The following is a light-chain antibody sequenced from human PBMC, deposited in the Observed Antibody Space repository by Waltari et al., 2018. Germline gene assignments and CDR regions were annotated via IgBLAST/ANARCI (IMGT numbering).Light chain of an antibody. CDR3: QHHVRLPAT. CDR1: QDIGHY. Sequence: IVLTQSPGTLSLSPGGRATLSCRASQDIGHYLAWYQQKPGQAPRLLIYATSTRAAGIPYRFSGSGSGADFSLTITRLEPEDFAVYYCQHHVRLPATFGQGTKV. J-gene: IGKJ1*01. CDR2: ATS. V-gene: IGKV3-20*01.